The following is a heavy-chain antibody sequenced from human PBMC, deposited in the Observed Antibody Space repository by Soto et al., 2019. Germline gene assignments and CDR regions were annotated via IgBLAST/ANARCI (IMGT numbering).Heavy chain of an antibody. D-gene: IGHD3-22*01. V-gene: IGHV1-18*04. Sequence: ASVKVSCKASGYTFTSYGISWVRQAPGQGLEWMGWISAYNGNTNYAQKLQGRVTMTTDTSTSTAYMELRSLRSDDTAVYYCARDLPPPAYYYDSSGPDAFDIRGQGTMVTVSS. CDR1: GYTFTSYG. CDR3: ARDLPPPAYYYDSSGPDAFDI. CDR2: ISAYNGNT. J-gene: IGHJ3*02.